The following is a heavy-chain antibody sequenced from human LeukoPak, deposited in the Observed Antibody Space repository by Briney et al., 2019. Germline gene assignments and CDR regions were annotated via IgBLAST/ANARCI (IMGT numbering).Heavy chain of an antibody. CDR3: ARGLVGASTHDAFDI. J-gene: IGHJ3*02. CDR1: GGSFSGYY. D-gene: IGHD1-26*01. V-gene: IGHV4-34*01. Sequence: SETLSLTCAVYGGSFSGYYWSWIRQPPGKGLEWIGEINHSGSTNYSPSLKSRVTISVDTSKNQFSLRLSSVTATDTAVYYCARGLVGASTHDAFDIWGQGTMVTVSS. CDR2: INHSGST.